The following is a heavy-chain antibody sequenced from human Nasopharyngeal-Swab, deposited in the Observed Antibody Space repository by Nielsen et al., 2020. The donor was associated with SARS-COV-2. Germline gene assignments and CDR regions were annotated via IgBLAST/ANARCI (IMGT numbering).Heavy chain of an antibody. J-gene: IGHJ6*02. CDR1: GGSTSSSSYY. Sequence: SDTLSLTCTVSGGSTSSSSYYWGWIRQPPGKGLEWIGSIYYSGSTYYNPSLKSRVTISVDTSKNQFSLKLSSVTAADTAVYYCVGSSWYGDYYYYYGMDVWGQGTTVTVSS. V-gene: IGHV4-39*07. CDR2: IYYSGST. CDR3: VGSSWYGDYYYYYGMDV. D-gene: IGHD6-13*01.